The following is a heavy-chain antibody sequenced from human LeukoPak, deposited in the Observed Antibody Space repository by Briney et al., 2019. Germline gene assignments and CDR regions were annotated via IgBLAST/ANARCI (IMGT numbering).Heavy chain of an antibody. Sequence: PGRSLRLSCAVSGFILSNYGMHWVRQAPGKGLEWVAVISYDGRNMIYADSVKGRFTISRDNSKNTLSLQMNSLRAEDTAVYYCSSPYNGIPTIGAVYWGQGTLVIVSS. CDR3: SSPYNGIPTIGAVY. CDR1: GFILSNYG. CDR2: ISYDGRNM. V-gene: IGHV3-30*03. J-gene: IGHJ4*02. D-gene: IGHD1-14*01.